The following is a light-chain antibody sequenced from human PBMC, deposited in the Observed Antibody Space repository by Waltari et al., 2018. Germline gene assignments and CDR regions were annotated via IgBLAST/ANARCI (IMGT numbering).Light chain of an antibody. CDR1: QVINKE. CDR2: AAS. CDR3: QQDYITPYT. V-gene: IGKV1-27*01. Sequence: DIQMTQSPSSLSASVGDRVTVTCRASQVINKELNWYQQKTGKAPTLLIYAASSLQVGVSSRFSGRESGADFTLTISSLKTEDVATYYCQQDYITPYTFGQGSKVEI. J-gene: IGKJ2*01.